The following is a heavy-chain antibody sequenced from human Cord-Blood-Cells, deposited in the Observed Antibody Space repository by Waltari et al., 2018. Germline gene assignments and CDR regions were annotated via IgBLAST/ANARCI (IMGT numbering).Heavy chain of an antibody. CDR2: MSSSGSTI. Sequence: QVQLVESGGGVVKPGGSLRLTCAASGFTFADPYMGWIRQPPGKGLDWVSYMSSSGSTIYYADSVKGRFTISRDNAKNSLYLQMNSLRAEDTAVYYCARGGDYFDYWGQGTLVTVSS. CDR1: GFTFADPY. CDR3: ARGGDYFDY. V-gene: IGHV3-11*01. D-gene: IGHD3-16*01. J-gene: IGHJ4*02.